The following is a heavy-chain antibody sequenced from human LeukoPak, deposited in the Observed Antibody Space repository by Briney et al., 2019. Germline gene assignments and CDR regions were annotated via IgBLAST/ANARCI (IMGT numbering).Heavy chain of an antibody. V-gene: IGHV3-48*03. CDR2: ISSSGSTI. CDR1: GFAFRTYE. D-gene: IGHD3-16*02. J-gene: IGHJ4*02. CDR3: ARESRAGYDDVWESYRYTGLDY. Sequence: GGSLRLSCAASGFAFRTYEMNWVRQAPGKGLEWVSYISSSGSTIYYADSVKGRFTISRDNAKKSLYLQMNSLRAEDTAVSYCARESRAGYDDVWESYRYTGLDYWGQGTLVTVSS.